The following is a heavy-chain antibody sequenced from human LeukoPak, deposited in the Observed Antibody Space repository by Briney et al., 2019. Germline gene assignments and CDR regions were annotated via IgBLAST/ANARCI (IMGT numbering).Heavy chain of an antibody. Sequence: GGSLRLSCAASGFTFSDYYMSWIRQAPGKGLEWVSYISSSSSYTNYADSVKGRFTISRDNAKNSLCLQMNSLRAEDTAVYYCARLVGGYSFPAGFDYWGQGTLVTVSS. CDR2: ISSSSSYT. D-gene: IGHD5-18*01. CDR1: GFTFSDYY. J-gene: IGHJ4*02. V-gene: IGHV3-11*06. CDR3: ARLVGGYSFPAGFDY.